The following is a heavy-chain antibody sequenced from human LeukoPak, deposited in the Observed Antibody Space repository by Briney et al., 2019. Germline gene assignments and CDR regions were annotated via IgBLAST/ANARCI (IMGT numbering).Heavy chain of an antibody. CDR1: GITVSDNF. D-gene: IGHD6-19*01. Sequence: GGSLRLSCAASGITVSDNFMTWVRQAPGKGLEWVSVIYPSGGTYYADSVKGRFTISIDNSKNTLYLEMNSLRAEDTAVYYCARHIRSSGWYSDYWGQGTLVTVSS. J-gene: IGHJ4*02. V-gene: IGHV3-53*01. CDR2: IYPSGGT. CDR3: ARHIRSSGWYSDY.